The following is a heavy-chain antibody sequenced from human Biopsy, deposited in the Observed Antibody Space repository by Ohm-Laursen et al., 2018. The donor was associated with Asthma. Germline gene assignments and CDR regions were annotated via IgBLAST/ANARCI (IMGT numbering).Heavy chain of an antibody. CDR2: ISSLSRYK. V-gene: IGHV3-21*01. CDR1: GFAFNRFD. CDR3: ARDFTIGSGSPFHF. J-gene: IGHJ4*01. Sequence: SLRLSCAASGFAFNRFDMHWVRQAPGKGLEWVSSISSLSRYKYYSDSLRGRVTISRDNAKSSLHLQMSSLRAEDTAVYFCARDFTIGSGSPFHFWGPGTLVTVSS. D-gene: IGHD3-10*01.